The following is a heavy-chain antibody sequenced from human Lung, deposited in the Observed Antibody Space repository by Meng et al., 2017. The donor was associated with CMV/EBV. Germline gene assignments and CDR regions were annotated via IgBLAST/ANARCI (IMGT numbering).Heavy chain of an antibody. CDR1: GFTFRSYA. V-gene: IGHV3-30-3*01. J-gene: IGHJ4*02. CDR2: ISYDGSNK. Sequence: LVEVWGCVVRLGRSWRLSCAAYGFTFRSYAMHWVLQAPGKGLEWLAVISYDGSNKYYADSVKGRFTISRDNSKNTLYXXXXSLRXXDTAVYYXAHGGGDCWGQGTLVTVSS. CDR3: AHGGGDC. D-gene: IGHD2-15*01.